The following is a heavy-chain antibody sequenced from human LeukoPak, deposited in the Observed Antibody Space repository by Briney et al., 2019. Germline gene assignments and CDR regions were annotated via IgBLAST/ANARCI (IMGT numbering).Heavy chain of an antibody. D-gene: IGHD5-12*01. Sequence: ASVKVSCKASGYTFTGYYMHWVRQAPGQGLEWMGWINPNSGGTNYAQKFQSRVTMTRDTSISTAYMELSRLRSDDTAVYYCARDRRYSGYDWGSWFDPWGQGTLDTVSS. J-gene: IGHJ5*02. CDR1: GYTFTGYY. V-gene: IGHV1-2*02. CDR2: INPNSGGT. CDR3: ARDRRYSGYDWGSWFDP.